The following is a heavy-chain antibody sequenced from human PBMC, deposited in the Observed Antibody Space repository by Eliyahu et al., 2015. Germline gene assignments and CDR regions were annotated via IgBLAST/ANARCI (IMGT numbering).Heavy chain of an antibody. V-gene: IGHV4-59*01. J-gene: IGHJ4*02. Sequence: QVQLQESGPGLVKPSETLSLTCSVSGDSMHNYYWNWXRQPPGKGLEWIGYIFYSGSATYNPSLKSRVTMSVDSSRNQFSLRLTSVTAADTAIYYCARDSGYGDPFDFWGQGTLVTVSS. CDR1: GDSMHNYY. CDR2: IFYSGSA. D-gene: IGHD4-17*01. CDR3: ARDSGYGDPFDF.